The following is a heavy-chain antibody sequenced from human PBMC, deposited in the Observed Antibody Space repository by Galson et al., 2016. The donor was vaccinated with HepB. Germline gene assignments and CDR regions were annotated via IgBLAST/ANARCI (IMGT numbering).Heavy chain of an antibody. CDR1: GYSISSGYP. CDR3: ARGSLWYDY. CDR2: IYHSGST. J-gene: IGHJ4*02. Sequence: SETLSLTCAVSGYSISSGYPWGWIRQPPGKGLEWIGSIYHSGSTYYNPSLKRRVTISVDTSKNQFSLKMSSVTAAETAGYYCARGSLWYDYWGQGTLVTVSS. V-gene: IGHV4-38-2*01. D-gene: IGHD6-13*01.